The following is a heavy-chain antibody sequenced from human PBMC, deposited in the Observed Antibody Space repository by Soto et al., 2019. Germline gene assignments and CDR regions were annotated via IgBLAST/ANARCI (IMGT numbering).Heavy chain of an antibody. CDR2: ISGSGYI. CDR3: ARAAEYDSIWGSYRADWFDP. D-gene: IGHD3-16*02. CDR1: GFTFSSYS. Sequence: EVQLVESGGGLVKPGGSLRLSCAASGFTFSSYSMNWVRQAPGKGLEWVSSISGSGYIYYADSVKGRFTISRDNAKNSLYLQMNSLRDEDTAVYYCARAAEYDSIWGSYRADWFDPWGQGTLVTVSS. V-gene: IGHV3-21*01. J-gene: IGHJ5*02.